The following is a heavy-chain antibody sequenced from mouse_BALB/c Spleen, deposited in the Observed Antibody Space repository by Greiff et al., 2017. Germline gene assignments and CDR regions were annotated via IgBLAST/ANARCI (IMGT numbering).Heavy chain of an antibody. J-gene: IGHJ1*01. CDR2: ISSGSSTI. V-gene: IGHV5-17*02. CDR1: GFTFSSFG. D-gene: IGHD1-1*01. CDR3: ARDYYYGDWYFDV. Sequence: EVKLMESGGGLVQPGGSRKLSCAASGFTFSSFGMHWVRQAPEKGLEWVAYISSGSSTIYYADTVKGRFTISRDNPKNTLFLQMTSLRSEDTAMYYCARDYYYGDWYFDVWGAGTTVTVSS.